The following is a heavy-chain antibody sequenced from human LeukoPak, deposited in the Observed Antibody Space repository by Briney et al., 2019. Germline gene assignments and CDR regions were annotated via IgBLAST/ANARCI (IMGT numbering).Heavy chain of an antibody. Sequence: PGGSLRLSCTASRFTFNSDLMAWVRQAPGKGLEWVANTNRDGSEKYSMNSVKGRFTVSRDNAQNSLWLQMNSLRVEDTAVYYCASQSRVGPYFGFDYWGQGTLVTVSS. CDR1: RFTFNSDL. CDR2: TNRDGSEK. V-gene: IGHV3-7*01. J-gene: IGHJ4*02. CDR3: ASQSRVGPYFGFDY. D-gene: IGHD3-10*01.